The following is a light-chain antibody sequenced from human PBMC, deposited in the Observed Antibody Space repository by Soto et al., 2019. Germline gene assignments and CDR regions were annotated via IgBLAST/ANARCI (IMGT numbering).Light chain of an antibody. CDR3: LQGTSWPWT. J-gene: IGKJ1*01. CDR1: QSLVKTDGITY. V-gene: IGKV2-30*01. Sequence: DVVMSQSPLSLPVTLGQPASISCRSSQSLVKTDGITYLNWFHQRPGQSPRRLINRVSRRDAGVPDRFSGSGSGTDFTLKVSRVEAEDVGVYYCLQGTSWPWTFGQGTKVEI. CDR2: RVS.